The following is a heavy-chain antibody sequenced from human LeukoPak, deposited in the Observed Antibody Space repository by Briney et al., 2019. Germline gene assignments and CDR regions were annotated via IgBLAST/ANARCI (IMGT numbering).Heavy chain of an antibody. CDR3: ARDFEKARYSSSWYSDY. CDR2: INPSGGST. J-gene: IGHJ4*02. V-gene: IGHV1-46*01. Sequence: ASVKVSCKASGYTFTSYYMHWVRQAPGQGLEWMGIINPSGGSTSYAQKFQGRVTMTRDTSTSTVYMELSSLRSEDTVVYYCARDFEKARYSSSWYSDYWGQGTLVTVSS. CDR1: GYTFTSYY. D-gene: IGHD6-13*01.